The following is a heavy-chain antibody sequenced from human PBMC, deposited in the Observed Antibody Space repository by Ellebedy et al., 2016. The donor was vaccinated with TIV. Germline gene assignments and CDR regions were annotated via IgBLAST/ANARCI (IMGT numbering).Heavy chain of an antibody. V-gene: IGHV3-7*01. D-gene: IGHD6-6*01. J-gene: IGHJ4*02. CDR2: IKQDGGKT. CDR1: GFAFSSHW. Sequence: GESLKISCVASGFAFSSHWMSWVRQAPGKGLEWVANIKQDGGKTYHVDAVKGRFTISRDNARNSLYLQMNNLRVEDTAVYYCATLGGRQRYSDWGQGSLVTVST. CDR3: ATLGGRQRYSD.